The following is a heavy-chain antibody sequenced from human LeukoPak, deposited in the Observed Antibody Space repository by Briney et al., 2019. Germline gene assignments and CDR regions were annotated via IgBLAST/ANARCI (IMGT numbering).Heavy chain of an antibody. D-gene: IGHD6-19*01. J-gene: IGHJ4*02. CDR1: GYTFIYYD. CDR2: INPYDNST. V-gene: IGHV1-2*02. CDR3: ATSSGWKSNIDY. Sequence: ASVKVSCKASGYTFIYYDMHWVRQAPGQGLEWVGTINPYDNSTNYAQKFQGRVTMTRDTSISTAYMELSRLRSDDTAVFYCATSSGWKSNIDYWGQGTLVTVSS.